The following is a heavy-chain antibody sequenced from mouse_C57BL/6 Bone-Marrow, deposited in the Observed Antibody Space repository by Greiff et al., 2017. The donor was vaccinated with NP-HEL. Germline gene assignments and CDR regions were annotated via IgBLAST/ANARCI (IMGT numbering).Heavy chain of an antibody. CDR2: IDPSDSYT. CDR1: GYTFTSYW. Sequence: QVQLQQPGAELVMPGASVKLSCKASGYTFTSYWMHWVKQRPGQGLEWIGEIDPSDSYTNYKQKFKGKSTLTVDKSSSTAYMQLSSLTAEDSAVYYCARNGGYCTWFAYWGQGTLVTVSA. D-gene: IGHD2-3*01. CDR3: ARNGGYCTWFAY. V-gene: IGHV1-69*01. J-gene: IGHJ3*01.